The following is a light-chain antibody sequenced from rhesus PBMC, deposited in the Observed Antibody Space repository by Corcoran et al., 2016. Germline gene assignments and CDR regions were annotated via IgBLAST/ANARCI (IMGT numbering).Light chain of an antibody. CDR2: QAY. CDR1: QSISSW. Sequence: DIQMTQSPSSLSASVGDTVTITCRASQSISSWLAWYQQKPGKAPKLLIYQAYTFKRGVPSRYSGSGSGTGFTLTISSLQSEDFAIYYCQQYHSSPWTFGQGTMVEI. J-gene: IGKJ1*01. V-gene: IGKV1-22*01. CDR3: QQYHSSPWT.